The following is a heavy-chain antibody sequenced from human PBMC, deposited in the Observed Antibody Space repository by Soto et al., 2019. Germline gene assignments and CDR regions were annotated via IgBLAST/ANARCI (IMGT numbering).Heavy chain of an antibody. Sequence: QVQLVQSGAEVKKPGSSVKVSCKASGGTFSNFAISWVRQAPGQGLEWMGGFIPIFCTLNYAQRLQGSITISADESTSTAYTELSRLRSEDTAVYYCARFEQLVLHWGQGTLVTVSS. V-gene: IGHV1-69*01. CDR3: ARFEQLVLH. CDR2: FIPIFCTL. D-gene: IGHD6-13*01. CDR1: GGTFSNFA. J-gene: IGHJ1*01.